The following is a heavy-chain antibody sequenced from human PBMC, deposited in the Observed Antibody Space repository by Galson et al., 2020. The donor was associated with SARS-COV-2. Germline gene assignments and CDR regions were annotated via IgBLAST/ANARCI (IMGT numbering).Heavy chain of an antibody. J-gene: IGHJ3*02. D-gene: IGHD2-15*01. Sequence: GESLKIYCAGSGFTFSSYEMNWVRQATGKGLEWVSYISGSGTNMYYADSVKGRFTISRDNARSSLYLQMTSLRAEDTAVYYCASPYLAAAACFGAFDIWGLGTMVTVSS. V-gene: IGHV3-48*03. CDR2: ISGSGTNM. CDR3: ASPYLAAAACFGAFDI. CDR1: GFTFSSYE.